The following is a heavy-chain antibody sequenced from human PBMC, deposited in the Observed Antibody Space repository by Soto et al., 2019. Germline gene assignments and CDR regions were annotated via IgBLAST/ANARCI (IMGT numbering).Heavy chain of an antibody. D-gene: IGHD1-26*01. J-gene: IGHJ4*02. V-gene: IGHV1-3*01. CDR3: ARDVGATGD. CDR2: INAGNGNT. CDR1: GYTFTSYA. Sequence: QVQLVQSGAEVKKPGASVKVSCKASGYTFTSYAMHWVGQAPGQRLEWMGWINAGNGNTKYSQKLQGRVTMTRDTSASTAYMELSSLRSEDTAVYYCARDVGATGDWGQGPLVTVSS.